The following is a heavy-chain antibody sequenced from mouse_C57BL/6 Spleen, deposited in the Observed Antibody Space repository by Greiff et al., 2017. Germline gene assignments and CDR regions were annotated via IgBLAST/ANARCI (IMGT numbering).Heavy chain of an antibody. V-gene: IGHV1-81*01. J-gene: IGHJ2*01. D-gene: IGHD3-3*01. Sequence: QVQLQQSGAELARPGASVKLSCKASGYTFTSYGISWVKQRTGQGLEWIGEIYPRSGNTYYNEKFKGKATLTADKSSSTAYMELRSLPSEYSAVYFCARWGDFYFDYWGQGTTLTVSS. CDR2: IYPRSGNT. CDR3: ARWGDFYFDY. CDR1: GYTFTSYG.